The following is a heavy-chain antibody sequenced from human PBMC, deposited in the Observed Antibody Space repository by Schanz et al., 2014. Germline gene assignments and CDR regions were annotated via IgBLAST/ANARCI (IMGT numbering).Heavy chain of an antibody. CDR2: VSRSTPDI. V-gene: IGHV3-48*01. Sequence: DVHLLESGGGLVQPGGSLRLSCAASEFTFSTDAMSWVRQAPGKGLEWVSYVSRSTPDIYYADSVKGRFTMSRDNAKNSVFLQMSSLRAEDTAVYYCVRDSFFAFDYWGQGTLVTVSS. CDR3: VRDSFFAFDY. D-gene: IGHD3-3*01. CDR1: EFTFSTDA. J-gene: IGHJ4*02.